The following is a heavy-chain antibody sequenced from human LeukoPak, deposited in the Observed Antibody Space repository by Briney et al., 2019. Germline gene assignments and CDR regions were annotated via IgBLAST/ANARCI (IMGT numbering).Heavy chain of an antibody. V-gene: IGHV4-39*01. D-gene: IGHD6-13*01. CDR3: ASQPLAAAPDY. CDR1: GDSISSSNYY. Sequence: SETLSLTCTVSGDSISSSNYYWVWIRQPPGKGLEWIGNIYYSGSTYYNPSLKSRVTISVDTSKKQFSLKLSSVTAADTAVYYCASQPLAAAPDYWGQGTLVTVSS. CDR2: IYYSGST. J-gene: IGHJ4*02.